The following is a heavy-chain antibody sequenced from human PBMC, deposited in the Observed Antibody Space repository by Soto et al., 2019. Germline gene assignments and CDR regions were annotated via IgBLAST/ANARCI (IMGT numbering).Heavy chain of an antibody. D-gene: IGHD3-22*01. Sequence: EVQLLESGGGLVQPGGSLRLSCAASGFTFSSYAMSWVRQAPGKGLEWVSAISGSGGSTYYADSVKGRFTISRDNSKNALYRQVNSMRAGDTAVYYCAKDFVYAGSGYLPYFDYWGQGTLVTVSS. CDR2: ISGSGGST. CDR1: GFTFSSYA. J-gene: IGHJ4*02. V-gene: IGHV3-23*01. CDR3: AKDFVYAGSGYLPYFDY.